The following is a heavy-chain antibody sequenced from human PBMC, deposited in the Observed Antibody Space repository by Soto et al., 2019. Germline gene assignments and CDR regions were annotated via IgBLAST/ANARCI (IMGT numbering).Heavy chain of an antibody. D-gene: IGHD3-22*01. J-gene: IGHJ4*02. Sequence: SETLSLTCTVSGGSISSGDYYWGWIRQSPGKGLEWIGTIFCTGRTYYNPSLESRVTLSVDTSKNQFSLHLTSVTAADTAMYYCTRHHPHHYDSSGYFDYWGQGTLVTVSS. V-gene: IGHV4-39*01. CDR2: IFCTGRT. CDR1: GGSISSGDYY. CDR3: TRHHPHHYDSSGYFDY.